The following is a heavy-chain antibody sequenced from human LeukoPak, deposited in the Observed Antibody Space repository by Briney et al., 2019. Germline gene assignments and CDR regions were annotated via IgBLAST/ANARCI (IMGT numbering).Heavy chain of an antibody. CDR2: INHSGST. Sequence: SETLSLTCAVYGGSFSGYYWSWIRQPPGKGLEWIGEINHSGSTNYNPSLKSRVTISVDTSKNQFALDLRSVTAADTAVYYCTRDIGDFVSDFWGQGTLVTVSS. CDR3: TRDIGDFVSDF. J-gene: IGHJ4*02. V-gene: IGHV4-34*01. CDR1: GGSFSGYY. D-gene: IGHD2-21*02.